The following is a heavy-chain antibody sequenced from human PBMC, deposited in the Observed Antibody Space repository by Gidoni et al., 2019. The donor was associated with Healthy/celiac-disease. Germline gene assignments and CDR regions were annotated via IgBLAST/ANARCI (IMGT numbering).Heavy chain of an antibody. V-gene: IGHV3-7*03. CDR3: ARDQGYGDYSTGYYYYGMDV. CDR2: IKQDGSEK. CDR1: GFPFGCHW. Sequence: EVQLLESGGGLVQPGGSLRLSCAASGFPFGCHWMSWVRQAPGKGLEGVDNIKQDGSEKYYVDSVKGRFTISRDNAKNSLYLQMNSLRAEDTAVYYCARDQGYGDYSTGYYYYGMDVWGQGTTVTVSS. J-gene: IGHJ6*02. D-gene: IGHD4-17*01.